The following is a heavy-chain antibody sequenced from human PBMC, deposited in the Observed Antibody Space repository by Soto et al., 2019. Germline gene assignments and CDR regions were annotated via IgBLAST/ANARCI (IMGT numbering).Heavy chain of an antibody. V-gene: IGHV4-59*01. Sequence: SETLSLTCTVSGGSISSYYWSWIRQPPGKGLEWIGYIYYSGSTNYNPSLKSRVTISVDTSKNQFSLKLSSVTAADTAVYYCARIYCSSTSCHRMSFDYWGQGTLVTVS. J-gene: IGHJ4*02. CDR1: GGSISSYY. CDR3: ARIYCSSTSCHRMSFDY. D-gene: IGHD2-2*01. CDR2: IYYSGST.